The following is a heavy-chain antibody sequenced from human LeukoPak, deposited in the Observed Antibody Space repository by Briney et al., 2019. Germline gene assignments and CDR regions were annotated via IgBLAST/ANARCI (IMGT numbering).Heavy chain of an antibody. J-gene: IGHJ4*02. CDR1: GFTFRSYA. D-gene: IGHD1-26*01. CDR3: ARGKGGSSPFDH. V-gene: IGHV3-23*01. CDR2: IGGSGGST. Sequence: GGSLRLSCAASGFTFRSYAMSWVRQAPGKGLEWVSAIGGSGGSTYYADSVKGRFTISRDSSKNTLYLQMNSLRAEDTAVYYCARGKGGSSPFDHWGQGTLVTVSS.